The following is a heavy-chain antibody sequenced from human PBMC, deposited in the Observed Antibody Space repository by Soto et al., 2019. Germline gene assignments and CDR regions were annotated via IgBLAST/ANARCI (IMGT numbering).Heavy chain of an antibody. CDR1: GFTFSSYA. J-gene: IGHJ4*02. V-gene: IGHV3-23*01. CDR2: ISGSGVST. CDR3: AKDRGYSYGWDYFDY. Sequence: EVQLLESGGGLVQPGGSLRLSCAASGFTFSSYAMSWVRQAPGKGLEWVSAISGSGVSTYYADSVKGRFTISRDNSKNTLYLQMNGLRAEDTAVYYCAKDRGYSYGWDYFDYWGQGTLVTVSS. D-gene: IGHD5-18*01.